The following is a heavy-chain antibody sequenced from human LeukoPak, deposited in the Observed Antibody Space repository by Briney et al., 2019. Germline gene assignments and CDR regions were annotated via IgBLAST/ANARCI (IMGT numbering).Heavy chain of an antibody. J-gene: IGHJ4*02. CDR1: GGSFSGYY. V-gene: IGHV4-34*01. D-gene: IGHD6-13*01. CDR3: ARGLGGIAAAGPFDY. Sequence: SETLSLTCAVYGGSFSGYYWSWIRQPPGKGLEWIGEINHSGSTNYNPSLKSRVTISVDTSKNQFSLKLSSVTAADTAVYYCARGLGGIAAAGPFDYWGQGTLVTVSS. CDR2: INHSGST.